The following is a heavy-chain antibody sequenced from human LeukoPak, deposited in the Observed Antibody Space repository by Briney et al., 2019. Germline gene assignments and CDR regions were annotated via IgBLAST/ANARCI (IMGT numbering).Heavy chain of an antibody. Sequence: ASVKVSCTASGGTFSSYAISWVRQAPGQGLEWMGGIIPIFGTANYAQKFQGRVTITADESTSTAYMELSSLRSEDTAVYYCARGLGGAQQAAAGIQDVWGQGTTVTVSS. CDR2: IIPIFGTA. D-gene: IGHD6-13*01. V-gene: IGHV1-69*13. CDR3: ARGLGGAQQAAAGIQDV. J-gene: IGHJ6*02. CDR1: GGTFSSYA.